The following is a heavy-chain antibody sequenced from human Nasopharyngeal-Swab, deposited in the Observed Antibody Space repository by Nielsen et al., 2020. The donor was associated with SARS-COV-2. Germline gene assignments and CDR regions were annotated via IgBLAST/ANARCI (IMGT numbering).Heavy chain of an antibody. J-gene: IGHJ6*02. CDR1: GFTFDDYG. D-gene: IGHD3-3*01. CDR2: ISSSSSYI. CDR3: ARDSAVYDFWSGYSGYYYYGMDV. Sequence: GGSLRLSCAASGFTFDDYGMSWVRQAPGKGLEWVSSISSSSSYIYYADSVKGRFTISRDNAKNSLYLQMNSLRAEDTAVYYCARDSAVYDFWSGYSGYYYYGMDVWGQGTTVTVSS. V-gene: IGHV3-21*01.